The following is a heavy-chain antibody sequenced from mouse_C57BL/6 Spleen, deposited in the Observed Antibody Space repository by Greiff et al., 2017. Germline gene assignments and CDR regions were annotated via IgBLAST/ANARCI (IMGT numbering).Heavy chain of an antibody. CDR1: GFTFSDYG. V-gene: IGHV5-17*01. J-gene: IGHJ4*01. CDR3: ARNAMDY. Sequence: EVKLMESGGGLVKPGGSLKLSCAASGFTFSDYGMHWVRQAPEKGLEWVAYISSGSSTIYYADTVKGRCTISRDNAKNTLFLQMTSLRSEDTAMYYCARNAMDYWGQGTSVTVSS. CDR2: ISSGSSTI.